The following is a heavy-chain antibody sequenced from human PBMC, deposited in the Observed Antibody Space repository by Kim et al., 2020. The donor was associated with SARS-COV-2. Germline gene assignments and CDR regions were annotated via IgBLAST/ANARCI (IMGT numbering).Heavy chain of an antibody. CDR3: AREGAARYFDWLPDY. V-gene: IGHV3-21*01. Sequence: GGSLRLSCAASGFTFSSYSMNWVRQAPGKGLEWVSSISSSSSYIYYADSVKGRFTISRDNAKNSLYLQMNSLRAEDTAVYYCAREGAARYFDWLPDYWGQGTLVTVSS. CDR2: ISSSSSYI. D-gene: IGHD3-9*01. J-gene: IGHJ4*02. CDR1: GFTFSSYS.